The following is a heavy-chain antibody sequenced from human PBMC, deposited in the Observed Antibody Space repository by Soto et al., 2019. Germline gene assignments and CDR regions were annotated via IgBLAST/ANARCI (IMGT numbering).Heavy chain of an antibody. D-gene: IGHD6-25*01. V-gene: IGHV5-10-1*01. CDR2: IDPSDSYT. CDR3: AIIETSPPSYFYSSGYYPDLLAFPAQRSPDL. CDR1: GYSFNSYW. Sequence: AEAMQSSGKGSGYSFNSYWISWVRQMPGKGLEWMGRIDPSDSYTNYSPSFQGHVTISADKSISTAYLQWSSLKASDTAMYYCAIIETSPPSYFYSSGYYPDLLAFPAQRSPDL. J-gene: IGHJ2*01.